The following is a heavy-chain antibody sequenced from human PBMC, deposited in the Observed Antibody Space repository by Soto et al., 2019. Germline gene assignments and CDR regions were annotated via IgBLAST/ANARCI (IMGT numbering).Heavy chain of an antibody. D-gene: IGHD3-22*01. CDR2: IKPIFTTP. Sequence: SVTVSCKASGGTFSNYAISWVRQAPGQVLEWMGGIKPIFTTPKYAQKFQGRVTITADESTNTAYMELSSLRSEDTAVYYCAGGNMLYYYDGSGYYRVDDWGQGTQVTVSS. CDR1: GGTFSNYA. J-gene: IGHJ4*02. V-gene: IGHV1-69*01. CDR3: AGGNMLYYYDGSGYYRVDD.